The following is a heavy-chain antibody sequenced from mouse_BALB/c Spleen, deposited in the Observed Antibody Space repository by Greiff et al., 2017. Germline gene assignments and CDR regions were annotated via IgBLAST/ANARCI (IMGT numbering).Heavy chain of an antibody. CDR1: GFTFSDYY. CDR3: ARDQGLGRGAMDY. J-gene: IGHJ4*01. Sequence: EVQRVESGGGLVKPGGSLKLSCAASGFTFSDYYMYWVRQTPEKRLEWVATISDGGSYTYYPDSVKGRFTISRDNAKNNLYLQMSSLKSEDTAMYYCARDQGLGRGAMDYWGQGTSVTVSS. D-gene: IGHD4-1*01. CDR2: ISDGGSYT. V-gene: IGHV5-4*02.